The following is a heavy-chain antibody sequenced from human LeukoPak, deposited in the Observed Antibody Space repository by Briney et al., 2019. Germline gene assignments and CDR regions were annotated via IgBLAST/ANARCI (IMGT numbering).Heavy chain of an antibody. V-gene: IGHV3-7*01. Sequence: GGSLRLSCAASGLFFSTNWMSWVRQAPGKGLEWVATIKPDGRDKYYVDSVKGRFTMSRDNGKNSVYLQMNSLRAEDTAVYYCARERDGYNYLHWFDPWGQGTLVTVSS. CDR2: IKPDGRDK. CDR1: GLFFSTNW. D-gene: IGHD5-24*01. J-gene: IGHJ5*02. CDR3: ARERDGYNYLHWFDP.